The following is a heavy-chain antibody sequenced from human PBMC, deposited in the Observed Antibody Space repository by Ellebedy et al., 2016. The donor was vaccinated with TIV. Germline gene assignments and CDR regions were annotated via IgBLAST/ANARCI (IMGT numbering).Heavy chain of an antibody. J-gene: IGHJ4*02. D-gene: IGHD3-16*02. Sequence: AASVKVSCKASGYTFTSYGLSWVRQAPGQGLEWMGWISTYNGDTKYAQNLQGRVTMTEDTSTDTAYMELSSLRSEDTAVYYCATLLSHLDYWGQGTLVTVSS. CDR1: GYTFTSYG. CDR2: ISTYNGDT. CDR3: ATLLSHLDY. V-gene: IGHV1-18*01.